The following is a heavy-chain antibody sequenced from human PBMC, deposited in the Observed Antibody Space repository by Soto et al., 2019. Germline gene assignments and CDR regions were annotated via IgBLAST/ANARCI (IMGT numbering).Heavy chain of an antibody. CDR3: ARGGGYCSGGSCYSVDS. CDR2: IFYSGST. D-gene: IGHD2-15*01. J-gene: IGHJ4*02. Sequence: SETLSLTCTVSGDSFSTYYWSWIRQPPGKALEWIGYIFYSGSTNYNPSLKSRVTISVDTSKNQFSLKLSSVTTADTAVYYCARGGGYCSGGSCYSVDSWGQGTLVTV. CDR1: GDSFSTYY. V-gene: IGHV4-59*01.